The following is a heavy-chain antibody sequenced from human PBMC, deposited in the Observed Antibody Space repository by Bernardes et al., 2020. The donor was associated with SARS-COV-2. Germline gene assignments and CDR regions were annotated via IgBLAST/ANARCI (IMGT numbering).Heavy chain of an antibody. V-gene: IGHV3-30*18. CDR3: VKVGYDSSNFYHLDN. D-gene: IGHD3-22*01. Sequence: GGSLRLSCAASGFTFNNYAMHWVRQAPGKGLEWVTIIAYDGSLKYYADSVRGRFTISRDNSKNTMYLQMDSLKPEDTAVYYCVKVGYDSSNFYHLDNWGRGTLVTVSS. CDR2: IAYDGSLK. J-gene: IGHJ4*02. CDR1: GFTFNNYA.